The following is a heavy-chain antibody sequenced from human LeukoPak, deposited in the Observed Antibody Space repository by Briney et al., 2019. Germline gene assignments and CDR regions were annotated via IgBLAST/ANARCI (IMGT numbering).Heavy chain of an antibody. D-gene: IGHD2-21*02. J-gene: IGHJ4*02. CDR3: AKGIGSHIVVVTALDY. CDR2: ISWNSGSI. CDR1: GFTFDDYA. Sequence: PGGSLRLSCAASGFTFDDYAMHWVRQAPGKGLEWVSGISWNSGSIGYADSVKGRFTISRDNAKNSLYLQMNSLRAEDTALYYCAKGIGSHIVVVTALDYWGQGTLVTVSS. V-gene: IGHV3-9*01.